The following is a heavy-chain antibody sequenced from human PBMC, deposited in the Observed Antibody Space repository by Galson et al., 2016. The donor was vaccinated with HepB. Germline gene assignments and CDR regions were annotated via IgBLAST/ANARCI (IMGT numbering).Heavy chain of an antibody. J-gene: IGHJ4*02. CDR1: EFSLLTNGVG. D-gene: IGHD2-15*01. Sequence: PALVKPTQTLTLACTFSEFSLLTNGVGVGWTRQTPGQALEGVALIYWDDDQRYSPSLRSRITITKDIRKNQVVLTMTDIDPVDAGTFYCARLTWRGRDSRGTLFLFDYWGQGIRVTVSS. CDR2: IYWDDDQ. V-gene: IGHV2-5*02. CDR3: ARLTWRGRDSRGTLFLFDY.